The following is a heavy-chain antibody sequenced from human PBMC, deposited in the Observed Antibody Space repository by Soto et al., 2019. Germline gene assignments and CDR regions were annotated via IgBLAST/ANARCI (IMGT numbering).Heavy chain of an antibody. CDR1: GFRFSDFG. V-gene: IGHV3-30*18. D-gene: IGHD3-10*01. CDR2: ISYDRSNP. Sequence: LRLSCVASGFRFSDFGMHWVRQAPGKGLEWVALISYDRSNPYYAVSVKGRFTISRDNSKNTLYLEMTSLRPEDTALYYCAKQGKDFYGPASRYYSSWGQGTRVIVSS. J-gene: IGHJ5*02. CDR3: AKQGKDFYGPASRYYSS.